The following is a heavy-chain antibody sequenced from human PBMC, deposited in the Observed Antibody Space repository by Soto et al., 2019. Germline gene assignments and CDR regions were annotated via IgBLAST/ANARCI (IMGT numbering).Heavy chain of an antibody. V-gene: IGHV3-66*01. CDR1: GFTVSSNY. D-gene: IGHD4-17*01. J-gene: IGHJ3*02. CDR2: IYSGGST. Sequence: GGSLRLSCAASGFTVSSNYMNWVRQAPGKGLEWVSVIYSGGSTYYADSVKGRFTISRDNSKNTLYLQMNSLRAEDTAIYYCGKDPNGDYIGAFDIWGQGTMVTVSS. CDR3: GKDPNGDYIGAFDI.